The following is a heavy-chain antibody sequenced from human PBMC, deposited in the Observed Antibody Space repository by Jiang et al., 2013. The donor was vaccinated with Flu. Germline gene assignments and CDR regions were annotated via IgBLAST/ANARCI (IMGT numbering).Heavy chain of an antibody. J-gene: IGHJ3*02. CDR2: IYYSGKS. CDR1: GGSINSVGYY. D-gene: IGHD5-24*01. CDR3: ARGGRGAVDI. V-gene: IGHV4-31*03. Sequence: GSGLVKPSQTLSLTCSVSGGSINSVGYYWSWIRQHPGKGLEWIGYIYYSGKSYSNPSLQSRAIITLDTSKNHFSLTLNSVTAADTAVHYCARGGRGAVDIWGQGTMVTVSS.